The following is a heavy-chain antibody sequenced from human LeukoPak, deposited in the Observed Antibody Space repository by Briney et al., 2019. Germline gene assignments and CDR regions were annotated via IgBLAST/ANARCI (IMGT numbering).Heavy chain of an antibody. CDR1: GFTFSSFE. Sequence: QTGGSLRLSCAASGFTFSSFEMDWVRQAPGKGLEWVSYISSSGSTIYYADSVKGRFTISRDNAKNSLYLQMNSLRAEDTAVYYCARRWFSDYWGQGTLVTVSS. CDR2: ISSSGSTI. CDR3: ARRWFSDY. V-gene: IGHV3-48*03. D-gene: IGHD3-9*01. J-gene: IGHJ4*02.